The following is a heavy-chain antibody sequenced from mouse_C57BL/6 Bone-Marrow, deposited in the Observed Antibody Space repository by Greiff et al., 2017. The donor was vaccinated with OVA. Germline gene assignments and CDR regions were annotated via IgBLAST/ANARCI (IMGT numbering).Heavy chain of an antibody. CDR1: GYTFTDYY. V-gene: IGHV1-76*01. CDR3: AREDYYASSPNYYAMDY. D-gene: IGHD1-1*01. J-gene: IGHJ4*01. CDR2: IYPGSGNA. Sequence: QVQLKQSGAELVRPGASVKLSCKASGYTFTDYYINWVKQRPGQGLVWIARIYPGSGNAYYNEKFKGKATLTAEKSYSAADLQRSSLTSEYASIYLGAREDYYASSPNYYAMDYWGQGTSVTVSS.